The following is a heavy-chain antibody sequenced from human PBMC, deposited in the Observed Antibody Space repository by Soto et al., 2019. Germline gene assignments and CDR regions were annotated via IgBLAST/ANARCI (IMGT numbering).Heavy chain of an antibody. J-gene: IGHJ4*02. V-gene: IGHV3-23*01. D-gene: IGHD2-15*01. CDR2: VSASGSIT. CDR3: AKGDCSGGRCYRGFDY. Sequence: GGSLRLSCAASGFTFSSYDMNWVRQAPGKGLEWVSGVSASGSITSYADSAKGRFTISRDNAKNTVFLQMTGLRADDTAVYFCAKGDCSGGRCYRGFDYWGQGTLVTVSS. CDR1: GFTFSSYD.